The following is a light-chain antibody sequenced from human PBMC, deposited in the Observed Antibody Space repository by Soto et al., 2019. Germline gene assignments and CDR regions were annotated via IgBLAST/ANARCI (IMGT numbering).Light chain of an antibody. J-gene: IGKJ5*01. CDR3: QQRMHWPPIT. CDR1: QSVSRY. CDR2: DAS. V-gene: IGKV3-11*01. Sequence: EVVLTQSPATLSLSPGERATLSCRASQSVSRYLAWYQQKPGQAPRLLIYDASNRATGIPARFSGSGSVTDFTLTISSLEPEDFAVYYCQQRMHWPPITFGQGTRLEIK.